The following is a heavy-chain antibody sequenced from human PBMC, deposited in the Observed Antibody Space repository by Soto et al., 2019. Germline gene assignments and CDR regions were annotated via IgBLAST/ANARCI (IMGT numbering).Heavy chain of an antibody. CDR2: IYPGDSDT. D-gene: IGHD7-27*01. CDR3: ASWGSHAY. V-gene: IGHV5-51*01. CDR1: GYSVSSYW. J-gene: IGHJ4*02. Sequence: PGESVKSSCKACGYSVSSYWSGWVRQMPGKGLEWMGIIYPGDSDTRYSPSFQGQVTISADKSINTACLQWNSLKASDTAMYYCASWGSHAYWGQGTLVTVSS.